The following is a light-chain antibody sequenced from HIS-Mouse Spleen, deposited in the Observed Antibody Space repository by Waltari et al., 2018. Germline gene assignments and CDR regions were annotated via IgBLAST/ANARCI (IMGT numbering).Light chain of an antibody. CDR3: QSADSSGTYVV. J-gene: IGLJ2*01. CDR2: KDS. V-gene: IGLV3-25*03. Sequence: SYELTQPPSVSVSPGQTARSTCSGDACPKQYAYWYQQKPGQAPVLVIYKDSERPSGIPERFSGSSSGTTVTLTISGVQAEDEADYYCQSADSSGTYVVFGGGTKLTVL. CDR1: ACPKQY.